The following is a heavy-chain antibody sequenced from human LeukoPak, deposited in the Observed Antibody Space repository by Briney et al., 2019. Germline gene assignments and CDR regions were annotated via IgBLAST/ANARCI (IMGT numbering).Heavy chain of an antibody. D-gene: IGHD1-26*01. Sequence: ASVKVSCKASGYTFPSYGISWVRQAPGQGLEWMGWISAYNGNTNYVLKLEGRVTMTTDTSTRTAYLELRSLRSDDTAGYYCARDLWRVGPTTGNWFDPGGQLTLVS. V-gene: IGHV1-18*01. J-gene: IGHJ5*02. CDR1: GYTFPSYG. CDR3: ARDLWRVGPTTGNWFDP. CDR2: ISAYNGNT.